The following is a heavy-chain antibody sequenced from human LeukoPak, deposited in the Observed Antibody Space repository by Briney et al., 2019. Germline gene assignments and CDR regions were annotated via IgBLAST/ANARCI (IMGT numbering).Heavy chain of an antibody. D-gene: IGHD4-11*01. CDR3: AREHSHSNWFFDL. J-gene: IGHJ2*01. V-gene: IGHV3-30*03. Sequence: PGVSLRLSCVASGFTFSDDGIQWVRQAPGKGLEWVAVVAKDGGHKVYSDSVKGRLSISRDNSKNTAFLQMDSLRAEDAAVYFCAREHSHSNWFFDLWGPGTPVTVSS. CDR1: GFTFSDDG. CDR2: VAKDGGHK.